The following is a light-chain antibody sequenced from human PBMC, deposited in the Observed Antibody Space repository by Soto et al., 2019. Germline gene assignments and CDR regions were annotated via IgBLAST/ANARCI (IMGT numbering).Light chain of an antibody. V-gene: IGKV1-39*01. Sequence: DIQMTQSPSSLSASIGDGVTITCRASQSINSYLNWYQQKPGKAPKLLISAASNLQSGVPSRFSGSGSGTDFNITISSLQPEDFATYYCQQSFSTLLITFGQGTRLEI. CDR1: QSINSY. CDR2: AAS. J-gene: IGKJ5*01. CDR3: QQSFSTLLIT.